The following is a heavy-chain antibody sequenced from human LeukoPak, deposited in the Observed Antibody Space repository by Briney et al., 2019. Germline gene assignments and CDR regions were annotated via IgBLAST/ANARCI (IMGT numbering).Heavy chain of an antibody. CDR3: ARGAGYGSGTRVNWFDP. CDR1: GYTFTGYY. Sequence: GASVKVSCKASGYTFTGYYMHWVRQAPGQGLEWMGWINPNSGGTNYAQKFQGRVTMTRDTSISTAYMELSRLRSDDTAVYYCARGAGYGSGTRVNWFDPWGQGTLVTVSS. J-gene: IGHJ5*02. V-gene: IGHV1-2*02. CDR2: INPNSGGT. D-gene: IGHD3-10*01.